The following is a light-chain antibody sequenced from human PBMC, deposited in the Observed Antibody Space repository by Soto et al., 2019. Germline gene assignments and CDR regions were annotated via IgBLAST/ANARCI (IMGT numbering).Light chain of an antibody. V-gene: IGKV3-15*01. Sequence: EIVMTQSPATLSVSPGERATLSCRASQSVSSNLAWYQQKPGQAPRLLIYGASTRATGIPARFSGSGSGTEFTLTISSPQSEDFTVYYCQQYNNWSTFGPGTKVDIK. J-gene: IGKJ3*01. CDR1: QSVSSN. CDR2: GAS. CDR3: QQYNNWST.